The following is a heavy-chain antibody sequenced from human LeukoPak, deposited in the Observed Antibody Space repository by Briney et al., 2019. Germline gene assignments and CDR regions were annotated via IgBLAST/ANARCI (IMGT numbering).Heavy chain of an antibody. CDR2: INHSGST. J-gene: IGHJ4*02. Sequence: PSETLSLTCAVYGGSFSGYYWSWIRQPPGKGLEWIREINHSGSTNYNPSLKSRVTISVDTSKNQFSLKLSSVTAADTAVYYCARGQDSRRFDYWGQGTLVTVSS. CDR3: ARGQDSRRFDY. CDR1: GGSFSGYY. V-gene: IGHV4-34*01. D-gene: IGHD6-13*01.